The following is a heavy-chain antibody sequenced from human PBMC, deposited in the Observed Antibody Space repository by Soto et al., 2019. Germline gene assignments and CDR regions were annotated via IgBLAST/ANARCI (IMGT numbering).Heavy chain of an antibody. D-gene: IGHD3-3*01. CDR1: GGSISSGDYY. Sequence: NPSETLSLTCTVSGGSISSGDYYWSWIRQPXXXXLEWIGYIYYSGGTYYNPSLXXXVXXXXXXXXNQXSXXLSSVTAADTAVYYCARGGERITIFGVGPRMDVWGQGTTVTVSS. V-gene: IGHV4-30-4*01. CDR2: IYYSGGT. J-gene: IGHJ6*02. CDR3: ARGGERITIFGVGPRMDV.